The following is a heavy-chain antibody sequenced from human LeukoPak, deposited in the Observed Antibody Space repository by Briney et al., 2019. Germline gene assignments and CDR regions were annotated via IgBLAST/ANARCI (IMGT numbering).Heavy chain of an antibody. CDR2: ISGSGGST. V-gene: IGHV3-23*01. Sequence: PGGSLRLSCAASGFTFSSYAMSWVRQAPGKGLEWVSAISGSGGSTYYADSVKGRFTISRDNSKNTLYLQMNSLRAEDTAVYYGAKDRWVHWYFDLWGRGTLVTVSS. CDR1: GFTFSSYA. CDR3: AKDRWVHWYFDL. D-gene: IGHD6-13*01. J-gene: IGHJ2*01.